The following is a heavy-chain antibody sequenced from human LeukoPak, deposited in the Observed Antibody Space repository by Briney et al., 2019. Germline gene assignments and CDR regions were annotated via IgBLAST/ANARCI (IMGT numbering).Heavy chain of an antibody. J-gene: IGHJ1*01. V-gene: IGHV3-43D*03. CDR1: GFTFDDYA. D-gene: IGHD6-19*01. Sequence: PGGSLRLSCAASGFTFDDYAMHWVRQAPGKGLEWVSLISWDGGSTYYADSVKGRFTISRDNSKNSLYLQMNSLRAEDTALYYCAKSEGLGVSSGWSAEYFQHWGQGTLVTVSS. CDR2: ISWDGGST. CDR3: AKSEGLGVSSGWSAEYFQH.